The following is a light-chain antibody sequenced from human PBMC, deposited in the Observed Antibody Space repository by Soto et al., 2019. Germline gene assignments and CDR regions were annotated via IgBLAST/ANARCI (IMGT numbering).Light chain of an antibody. CDR3: QQYHIYSGT. CDR1: QTIDSW. V-gene: IGKV1-5*03. CDR2: KAS. J-gene: IGKJ1*01. Sequence: DIQMTQSPSTLSVSVGDRVTITFRASQTIDSWLAWYQQRPGKPPNLLIYKASTLASGVPSRFSGSGSGTEFTLTINSLQPDDFATYYCQQYHIYSGTFGQGTKVDIK.